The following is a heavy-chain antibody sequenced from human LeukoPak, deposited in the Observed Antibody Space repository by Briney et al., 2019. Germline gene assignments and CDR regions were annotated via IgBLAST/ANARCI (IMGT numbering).Heavy chain of an antibody. J-gene: IGHJ5*02. V-gene: IGHV4-61*08. D-gene: IGHD6-13*01. CDR1: GGSISSSGYS. Sequence: SETLSLTCAVSGGSISSSGYSWNWIRQPPGKGLEWIGYIYYSGSTNYNPSLKSRVTISVDTSKNQFSLKLSSVTAADTAVYYCARVGSSSFAYWFDPWGQGTLVTVSS. CDR3: ARVGSSSFAYWFDP. CDR2: IYYSGST.